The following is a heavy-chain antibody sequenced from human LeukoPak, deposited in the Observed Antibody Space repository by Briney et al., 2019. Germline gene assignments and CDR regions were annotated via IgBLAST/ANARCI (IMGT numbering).Heavy chain of an antibody. D-gene: IGHD2-2*01. CDR2: IIPIFGTA. CDR3: ARTGENPPAATLYGMDV. CDR1: GGTFSSYG. V-gene: IGHV1-69*01. Sequence: SVKVSCKSSGGTFSSYGISWVRQVPGQGLEWMGGIIPIFGTANYAQKFQGRVTITADESTSTAYMELSSLRSEDTAVYYCARTGENPPAATLYGMDVWGQGTTVTVSS. J-gene: IGHJ6*02.